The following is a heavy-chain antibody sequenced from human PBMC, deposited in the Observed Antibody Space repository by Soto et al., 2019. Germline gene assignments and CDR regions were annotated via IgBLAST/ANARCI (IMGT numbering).Heavy chain of an antibody. D-gene: IGHD2-21*02. CDR2: IYYSGRT. Sequence: SETLSLTCIVSGESISSSSYYWGWIRQPPGKGLEWIGSIYYSGRTYYNPSFKSRVTISIDTSKNQFSLKRSSVTSTDTAVYYCARQRTTVVTQAYFDHWGKGALVTASS. CDR3: ARQRTTVVTQAYFDH. J-gene: IGHJ4*02. V-gene: IGHV4-39*01. CDR1: GESISSSSYY.